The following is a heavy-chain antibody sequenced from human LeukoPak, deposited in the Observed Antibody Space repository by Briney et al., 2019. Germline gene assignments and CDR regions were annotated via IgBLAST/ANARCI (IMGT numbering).Heavy chain of an antibody. J-gene: IGHJ4*02. CDR3: ARDRGSYSEGIDY. D-gene: IGHD1-26*01. Sequence: GGSLRLSCAASGFTFSSYGMHWVRQAPGKGLEWVAVIWYDGSNKYYADSVKGRFTISRDNSKNTLYLQMNSLRAEDTAVYYCARDRGSYSEGIDYWGQGPLVTVSS. CDR2: IWYDGSNK. V-gene: IGHV3-33*01. CDR1: GFTFSSYG.